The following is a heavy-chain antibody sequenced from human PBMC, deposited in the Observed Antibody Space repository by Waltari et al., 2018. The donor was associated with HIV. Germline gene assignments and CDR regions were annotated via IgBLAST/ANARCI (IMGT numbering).Heavy chain of an antibody. CDR2: IDWDDDK. V-gene: IGHV2-70*15. J-gene: IGHJ4*02. CDR3: ARTIAAADKADFDY. Sequence: QVTLRESGPALVKPTQTLTLTCTFSGFSLSTSGMCVSWIRQPPGKALEWLARIDWDDDKYYSTSLKTRLTISKDTSKNQVVLTMTNMDPVDTATYYCARTIAAADKADFDYWGQGTLVTVSS. CDR1: GFSLSTSGMC. D-gene: IGHD6-13*01.